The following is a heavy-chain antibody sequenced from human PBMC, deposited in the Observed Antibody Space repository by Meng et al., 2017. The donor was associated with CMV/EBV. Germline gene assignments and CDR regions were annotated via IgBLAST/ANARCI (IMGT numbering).Heavy chain of an antibody. D-gene: IGHD2-8*01. V-gene: IGHV3-23*01. CDR2: ISGSGVST. CDR1: GFTFSTYA. CDR3: AKTQWAQRRNWFDP. J-gene: IGHJ5*02. Sequence: ETLSLTCAASGFTFSTYAMTWVRQAPGKGLEWVSLISGSGVSTYYADSVKGRFTISRDNSKNTLYLHMNILRAEDTAIYYCAKTQWAQRRNWFDPWGQGTLVTVSS.